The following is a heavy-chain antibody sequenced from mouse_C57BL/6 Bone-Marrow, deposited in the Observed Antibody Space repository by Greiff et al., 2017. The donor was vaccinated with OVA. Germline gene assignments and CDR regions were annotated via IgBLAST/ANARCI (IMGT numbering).Heavy chain of an antibody. CDR2: IYPGSGNT. J-gene: IGHJ3*01. CDR3: ARITGSAWFAY. Sequence: VQLQQSGPELVKPGASVKISCKASGYSFTSYYIHWVKQRPGQGLEWIGWIYPGSGNTKYNEKFKGKATLTADTSSSTAYMQLSSLTSEDSAVYYCARITGSAWFAYWGQGTLVTVSA. CDR1: GYSFTSYY. V-gene: IGHV1-66*01. D-gene: IGHD4-1*01.